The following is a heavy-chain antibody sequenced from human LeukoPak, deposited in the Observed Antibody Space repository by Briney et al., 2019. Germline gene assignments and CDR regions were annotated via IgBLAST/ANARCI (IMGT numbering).Heavy chain of an antibody. Sequence: ASVKVSCKASGGTFSSYAISWVRQAPGQGLEWMGRIIPILGIANYAQKFQGRVTITADKSTSTAYMELSSLRSEDTAVYYCAPQEGNILTGYPAHWGQGTLVTVSS. J-gene: IGHJ4*02. V-gene: IGHV1-69*04. CDR1: GGTFSSYA. CDR2: IIPILGIA. CDR3: APQEGNILTGYPAH. D-gene: IGHD3-9*01.